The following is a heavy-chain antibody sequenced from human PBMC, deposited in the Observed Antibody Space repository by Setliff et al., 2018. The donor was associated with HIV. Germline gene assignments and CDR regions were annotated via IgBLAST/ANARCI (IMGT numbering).Heavy chain of an antibody. CDR1: GGSISSHY. V-gene: IGHV4-59*11. D-gene: IGHD3-10*01. Sequence: SETLSLTCTVSGGSISSHYWNWIRQPPGKGLEWIGYIYYTGTTKNNPSLKSRVTMSIDTSKNQFSLKLSSVTAADTAVYYCARGLWFGGSYWFDPWGQGTLVTVSS. J-gene: IGHJ5*02. CDR3: ARGLWFGGSYWFDP. CDR2: IYYTGTT.